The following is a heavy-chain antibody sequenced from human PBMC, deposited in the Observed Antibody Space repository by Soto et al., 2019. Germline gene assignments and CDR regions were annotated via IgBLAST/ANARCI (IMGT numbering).Heavy chain of an antibody. J-gene: IGHJ6*03. Sequence: EVQLVESGGGLVQPGGSLRLSCAASGFTVSSNYMSWVRQAPGKGLEWVSVIYSGGSTYYADSVKGRFTISRDNSKNTLYLQMNRLRAEDTAVYYCAREIYSSSSLFNYYYYYMDVGGKGTTVTVSS. CDR2: IYSGGST. CDR1: GFTVSSNY. D-gene: IGHD6-6*01. V-gene: IGHV3-66*01. CDR3: AREIYSSSSLFNYYYYYMDV.